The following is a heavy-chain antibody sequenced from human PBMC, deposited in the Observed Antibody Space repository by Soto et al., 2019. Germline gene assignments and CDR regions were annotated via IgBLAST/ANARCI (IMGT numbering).Heavy chain of an antibody. CDR3: ARLSIFGRIDY. Sequence: SETLSLTCTVSGGSISSSSYYWGWIRQPPGKGLEWIGSIYYSGSTYYNPSLKSRVTISVDTSKNQFSLKLSSVTAADTAVYYCARLSIFGRIDYWGQGTLVTVSS. V-gene: IGHV4-39*01. CDR2: IYYSGST. D-gene: IGHD3-3*01. CDR1: GGSISSSSYY. J-gene: IGHJ4*02.